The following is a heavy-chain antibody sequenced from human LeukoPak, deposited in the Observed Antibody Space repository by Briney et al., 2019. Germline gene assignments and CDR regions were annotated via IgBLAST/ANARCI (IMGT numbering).Heavy chain of an antibody. D-gene: IGHD6-13*01. CDR2: LYYSGSS. CDR3: ARDRSSSWYVVWFDP. CDR1: GGSISSSSYC. Sequence: SETLSLTCTVSGGSISSSSYCWGWIRQPPGKGLEWIGSLYYSGSSYYNPSLKSRVTISVDTSKNQFSMKLSSVTAADTAVYYCARDRSSSWYVVWFDPWGQGTLVTVSS. V-gene: IGHV4-39*07. J-gene: IGHJ5*02.